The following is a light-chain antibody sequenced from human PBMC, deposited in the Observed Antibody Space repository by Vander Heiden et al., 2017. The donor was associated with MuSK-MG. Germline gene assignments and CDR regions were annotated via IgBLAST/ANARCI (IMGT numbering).Light chain of an antibody. CDR2: AAS. Sequence: DIQMTQSPSSLSASVGDRVTITCRASQSISSYLNWYQQKPGKAPKFLIYAASTLHRGVPSRFSGSGSGTDFTLTISSLQPEDFATYYCQQSDSAPRTFGGGTRVEI. J-gene: IGKJ4*01. CDR3: QQSDSAPRT. V-gene: IGKV1-39*01. CDR1: QSISSY.